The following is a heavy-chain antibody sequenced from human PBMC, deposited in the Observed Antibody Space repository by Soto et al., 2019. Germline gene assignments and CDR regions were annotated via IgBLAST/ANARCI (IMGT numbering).Heavy chain of an antibody. Sequence: EVQLLESGGGLVQPGGSLRLSCAASGFTFSSYAMNWVRQAPGKGQEWVSGISGSGVTTYYADSVKGRFTISRDNSKNTLFLQMNSLRADDTAVYYCAKTKQWLVKDYDFGMDVWGQGTTVTVSS. CDR3: AKTKQWLVKDYDFGMDV. V-gene: IGHV3-23*01. CDR2: ISGSGVTT. CDR1: GFTFSSYA. D-gene: IGHD6-19*01. J-gene: IGHJ6*02.